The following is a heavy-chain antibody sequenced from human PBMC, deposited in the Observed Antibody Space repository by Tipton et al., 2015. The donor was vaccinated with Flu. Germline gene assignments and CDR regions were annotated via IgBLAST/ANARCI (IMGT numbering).Heavy chain of an antibody. CDR2: IYSSGST. CDR3: ARCSGSGTDVIYDY. Sequence: TLSLTCTVSGGSISSSSYYWGWIRQPAGKGLEWIGRIYSSGSTKYSPAFKSRVTLSVDTSKNQFSLNLSSVTASDTALYFCARCSGSGTDVIYDYWGQGTLVTVSS. V-gene: IGHV4-61*02. D-gene: IGHD3-10*02. CDR1: GGSISSSSYY. J-gene: IGHJ4*02.